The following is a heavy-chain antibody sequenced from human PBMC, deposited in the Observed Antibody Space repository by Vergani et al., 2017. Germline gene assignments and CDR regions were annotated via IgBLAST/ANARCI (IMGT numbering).Heavy chain of an antibody. CDR2: FHHTGMT. Sequence: VQLVESGGGLVPPGRSLRLSCAASGFSFGDYAMTWVRQAPGKGLEWIASFHHTGMTYNNPSLKSRVTISVDTSQNLISLKLNSVTAPDTALYYCARHGGSGNFYHLFDSWGQGTLVTVSS. V-gene: IGHV4-38-2*01. CDR3: ARHGGSGNFYHLFDS. CDR1: GFSFGDYA. J-gene: IGHJ4*02. D-gene: IGHD3-10*01.